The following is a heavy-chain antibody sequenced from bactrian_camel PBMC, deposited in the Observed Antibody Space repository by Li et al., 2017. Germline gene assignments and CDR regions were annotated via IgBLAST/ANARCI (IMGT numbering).Heavy chain of an antibody. D-gene: IGHD2*01. CDR3: AARGPYCYTKLSVRDFTY. J-gene: IGHJ4*01. CDR2: IATGSGNT. CDR1: GITEGTNC. V-gene: IGHV3S63*01. Sequence: VQLVESGGGSVQAGGSLGLSCEVSGITEGTNCIGWFRQAPGKEREGVARIATGSGNTYYADSVKGRFTISQDNAKNTVYLQMNSLKPEDTAMYYCAARGPYCYTKLSVRDFTYWGQGTQVTVSS.